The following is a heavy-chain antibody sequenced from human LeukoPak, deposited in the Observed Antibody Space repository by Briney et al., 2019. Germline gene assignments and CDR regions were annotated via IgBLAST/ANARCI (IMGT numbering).Heavy chain of an antibody. CDR3: ARRRASGFGELLDF. CDR2: IYNSGST. D-gene: IGHD3-10*01. CDR1: GGSISSYY. V-gene: IGHV4-59*08. J-gene: IGHJ4*02. Sequence: SETLSLTCTVSGGSISSYYWTWLRQPPGKGLEWIGYIYNSGSTNYNPSLKSRVTISVDTSKNQFSLKLTSVTAADTAVYYCARRRASGFGELLDFWGQGTLVTVSS.